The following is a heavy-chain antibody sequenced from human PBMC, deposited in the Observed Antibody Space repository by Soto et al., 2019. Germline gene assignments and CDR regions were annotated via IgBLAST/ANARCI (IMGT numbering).Heavy chain of an antibody. CDR2: VSHDGRNT. V-gene: IGHV3-30*03. CDR1: GFTFSDYA. Sequence: VQLVESGGGVVQPGRSLRLSCAASGFTFSDYAMHWVRQAPGKGLEWVAVVSHDGRNTHYADSVKGRFTISRDSSTNTVARGMTSRGAEDRAGYYCGMGGRQWLVTSAFTCWGQGALVTVSS. J-gene: IGHJ4*02. CDR3: GMGGRQWLVTSAFTC. D-gene: IGHD6-19*01.